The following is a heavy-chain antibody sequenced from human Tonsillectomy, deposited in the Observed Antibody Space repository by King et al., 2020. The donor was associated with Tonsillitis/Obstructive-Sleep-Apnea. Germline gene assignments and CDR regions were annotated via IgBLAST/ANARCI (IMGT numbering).Heavy chain of an antibody. CDR1: GFTFSNAW. CDR3: TIRGYCSGGSCYSPYSYYYGMDV. CDR2: IKSKTDGGTR. Sequence: VQLVESGGGLVKPGGSLRLSCAASGFTFSNAWMNWVRQAPGKGLEWVGRIKSKTDGGTRDYAAPVKGRFTISRDDSKNTLYLQMNSLKTEDTAVYYCTIRGYCSGGSCYSPYSYYYGMDVWGQGTTVTVSS. J-gene: IGHJ6*02. D-gene: IGHD2-15*01. V-gene: IGHV3-15*07.